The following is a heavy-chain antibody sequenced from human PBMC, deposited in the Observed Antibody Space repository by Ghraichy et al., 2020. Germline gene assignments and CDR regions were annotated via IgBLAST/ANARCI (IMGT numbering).Heavy chain of an antibody. CDR1: GFTFSSYG. CDR3: AKVWAAAVAGTTANWFDP. Sequence: LSLTCAASGFTFSSYGMHWVRQAPGKGLEWVAVISYDGSNKYYADSVKGRFTISRDNSKNTLYLQMNSLRAEDTAVYYCAKVWAAAVAGTTANWFDPWGQGTLVTVSS. J-gene: IGHJ5*02. CDR2: ISYDGSNK. D-gene: IGHD6-19*01. V-gene: IGHV3-30*18.